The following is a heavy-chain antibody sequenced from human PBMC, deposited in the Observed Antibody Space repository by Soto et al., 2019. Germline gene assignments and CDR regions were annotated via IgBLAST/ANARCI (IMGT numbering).Heavy chain of an antibody. CDR3: AKDFKVSGSHYGTLNYYYGMDV. D-gene: IGHD3-10*01. CDR1: GFTFSTYG. CDR2: SSYDGYLK. J-gene: IGHJ6*02. V-gene: IGHV3-30*18. Sequence: GGSLSLSCAASGFTFSTYGMQWVRQAPGKGLGWVAVSSYDGYLKYYVDAVKGRFTVARDNSKNTLFLEMNSLRVEDTAVYFCAKDFKVSGSHYGTLNYYYGMDVWGQGTTVTVSS.